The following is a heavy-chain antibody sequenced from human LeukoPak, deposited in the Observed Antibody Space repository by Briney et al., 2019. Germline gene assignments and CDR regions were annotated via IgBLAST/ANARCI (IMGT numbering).Heavy chain of an antibody. J-gene: IGHJ4*02. V-gene: IGHV3-7*05. CDR3: ARDSAYNAFDY. CDR2: IKQDGSEK. D-gene: IGHD1-14*01. Sequence: PGGSLRLSCAASGFTFSRSWMTWVRQAPGKGLEWVANIKQDGSEKNYVDSVKGRFTISRDNAKNSLYLQMNSLRAEDTAMYYCARDSAYNAFDYWGQGTLVTVPS. CDR1: GFTFSRSW.